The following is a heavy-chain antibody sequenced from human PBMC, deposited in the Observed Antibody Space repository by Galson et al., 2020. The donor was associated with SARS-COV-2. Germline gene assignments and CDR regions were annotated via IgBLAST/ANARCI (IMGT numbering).Heavy chain of an antibody. J-gene: IGHJ3*02. CDR1: GGSISSGSYY. CDR2: IYYSGST. CDR3: ARAQITMIGVLGAFDI. Sequence: SETLSLTCTVSGGSISSGSYYWSWIRQHPGKGLEWIGYIYYSGSTYYNPSLKSRVTISVDTSKNQFSLKLSSVTAADTAVYYCARAQITMIGVLGAFDIWGQGTMVTVSS. D-gene: IGHD3-22*01. V-gene: IGHV4-31*03.